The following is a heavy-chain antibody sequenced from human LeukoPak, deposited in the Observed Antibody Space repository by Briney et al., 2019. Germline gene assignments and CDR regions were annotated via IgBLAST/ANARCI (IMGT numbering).Heavy chain of an antibody. CDR1: GGSFSGYY. CDR3: ARHGPADSRSYPLDY. CDR2: INHSGST. J-gene: IGHJ4*02. Sequence: SETLSLTCAVYGGSFSGYYWSWIRQPPGKGLEWIGEINHSGSTNYNPSLKSRVTISVDTSENQISLKLSSVTAADTAVYYCARHGPADSRSYPLDYWGQGTLVTVSS. D-gene: IGHD3-10*01. V-gene: IGHV4-34*01.